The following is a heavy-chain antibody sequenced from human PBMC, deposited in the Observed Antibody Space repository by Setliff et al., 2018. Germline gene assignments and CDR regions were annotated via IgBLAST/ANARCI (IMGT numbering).Heavy chain of an antibody. CDR3: ARERMYYNLWSGYSDY. CDR1: AGSISSSSYY. CDR2: IYYSGST. D-gene: IGHD3-3*01. Sequence: PSQTLSLTCTVSAGSISSSSYYWGWIRQPPGKGLEWIGSIYYSGSTYYNPSLKSRVTISVDTSKNQFSLKLSPVTAADTAVYYCARERMYYNLWSGYSDYWGQGTLVTVSS. J-gene: IGHJ4*02. V-gene: IGHV4-39*07.